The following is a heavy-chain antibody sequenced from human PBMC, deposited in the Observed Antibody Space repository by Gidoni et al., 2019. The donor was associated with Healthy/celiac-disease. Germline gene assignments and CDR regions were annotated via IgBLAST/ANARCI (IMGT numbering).Heavy chain of an antibody. Sequence: QVQLVQSGAEVKKPGSSVKVSCKASGGTFSSYAISWVRQAPGQGLEWMGRIIPILGIANYAQKFQGRVTITAYKSTSTAYMELSSLRSEDTAVYYCARDCSGGSCYSGGYWGQGTLVTVSS. V-gene: IGHV1-69*04. J-gene: IGHJ4*02. CDR3: ARDCSGGSCYSGGY. CDR1: GGTFSSYA. CDR2: IIPILGIA. D-gene: IGHD2-15*01.